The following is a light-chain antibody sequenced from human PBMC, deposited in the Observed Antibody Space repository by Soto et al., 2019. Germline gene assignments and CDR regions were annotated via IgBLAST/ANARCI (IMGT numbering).Light chain of an antibody. CDR3: QQYTKWPLT. V-gene: IGKV3-15*01. CDR2: HAS. Sequence: EIVMPQSPATLSVSPGERATRYCRASQSVYSNLAWYQQKPGQAPRLLIYHASTRATGIPARFSGGGSGTEFTLTISSLQSEDFAVYYCQQYTKWPLTCGGGTKVEIK. J-gene: IGKJ4*01. CDR1: QSVYSN.